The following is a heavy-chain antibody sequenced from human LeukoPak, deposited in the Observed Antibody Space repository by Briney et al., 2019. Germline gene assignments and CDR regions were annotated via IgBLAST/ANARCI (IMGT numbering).Heavy chain of an antibody. CDR3: AREHYDFWSGYYYYYMDV. CDR1: GYTFTSYG. V-gene: IGHV1-18*01. J-gene: IGHJ6*03. Sequence: ASVKVSCKASGYTFTSYGISWVRQAPGQGLGWMGWISAYNGNTNYAQKLQGRVTMTTDTSTSTAYMELRSLRSDDTAVYYCAREHYDFWSGYYYYYMDVWGKGTTVTVSS. D-gene: IGHD3-3*01. CDR2: ISAYNGNT.